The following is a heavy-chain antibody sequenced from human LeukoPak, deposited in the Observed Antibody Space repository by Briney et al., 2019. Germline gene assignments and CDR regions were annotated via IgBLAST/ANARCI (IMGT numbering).Heavy chain of an antibody. D-gene: IGHD3-9*01. V-gene: IGHV1-18*04. CDR1: GYTFTSYY. CDR2: ISAYNGNT. J-gene: IGHJ4*02. Sequence: ASVKVSCKASGYTFTSYYMHWVRQAPGQGLEWMGWISAYNGNTNYAQKLQGRVTMTTDTSTSTAYMELRSLRSDDTAVYYCARGPYDILTGYYRALDYWGQGTLVTVSS. CDR3: ARGPYDILTGYYRALDY.